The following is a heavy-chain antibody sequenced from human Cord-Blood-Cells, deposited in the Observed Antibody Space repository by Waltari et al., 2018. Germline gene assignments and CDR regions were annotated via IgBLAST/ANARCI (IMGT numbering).Heavy chain of an antibody. CDR1: GYTCTGYY. Sequence: QVQLVQSGAEVKKPGASVKVSCTASGYTCTGYYMHWVGQAPGQGLEWMGWINPNSGGTNYAQKFQGRVTMTRDTSISTAYMELSRLRSDDTAVYYCAREILYQLYYFDYWGQGTLVTVSS. J-gene: IGHJ4*02. D-gene: IGHD2-2*01. V-gene: IGHV1-2*02. CDR2: INPNSGGT. CDR3: AREILYQLYYFDY.